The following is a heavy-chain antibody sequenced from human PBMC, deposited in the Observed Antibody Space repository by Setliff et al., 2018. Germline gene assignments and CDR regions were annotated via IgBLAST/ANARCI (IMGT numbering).Heavy chain of an antibody. CDR1: GYTFSDYY. J-gene: IGHJ3*01. CDR2: INPKSGGA. D-gene: IGHD3-22*01. CDR3: ARGGIYNYVSSAYFDL. Sequence: GASVKVSCKASGYTFSDYYMYWVRQAPGQGLEWMGWINPKSGGAHYAQKFRGRVTMSRETSISTDYMELSRLTSDDTAVYYCARGGIYNYVSSAYFDLWGQGSMVTV. V-gene: IGHV1-2*02.